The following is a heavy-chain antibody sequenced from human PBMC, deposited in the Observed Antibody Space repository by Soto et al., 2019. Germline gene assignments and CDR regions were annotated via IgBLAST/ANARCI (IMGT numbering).Heavy chain of an antibody. D-gene: IGHD5-12*01. V-gene: IGHV4-59*01. CDR2: IFYSGTT. Sequence: PSETLSLTCTVSGGSISTYYWSWIRQPPGKGLEWIGYIFYSGTTNYSPSLKSRVTISVDTSKNQFSLRLYSVIAADTAVYYCARVSVGTVATTIYDYYGMDVWGQGTAVTVSS. CDR1: GGSISTYY. CDR3: ARVSVGTVATTIYDYYGMDV. J-gene: IGHJ6*02.